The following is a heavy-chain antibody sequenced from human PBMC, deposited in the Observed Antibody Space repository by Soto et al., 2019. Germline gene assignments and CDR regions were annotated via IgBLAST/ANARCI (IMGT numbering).Heavy chain of an antibody. V-gene: IGHV3-30-3*01. Sequence: GGSLRLSCAASGFTFSSYAMHWVRQAPGKGLEWVAVISYDGSNKYYADSVKGRFTISRDNSKNTLYLQMNSLRAEDTAVYYCARDRGAFGETYYYYMDVWGKGTTVTVSS. CDR3: ARDRGAFGETYYYYMDV. D-gene: IGHD3-10*01. J-gene: IGHJ6*03. CDR2: ISYDGSNK. CDR1: GFTFSSYA.